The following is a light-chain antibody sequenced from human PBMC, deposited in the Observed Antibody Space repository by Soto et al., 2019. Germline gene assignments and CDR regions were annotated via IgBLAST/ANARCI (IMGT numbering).Light chain of an antibody. CDR1: QAISDN. Sequence: IVMTQYPATLSVSPGERATLSCRASQAISDNLAWYQHKPGQPPRLLIYDASTRATGIPARFSGGGSGTDFTLTISDVQPEDFAVYYCHQRQSWPRTFGQGTKVDI. CDR2: DAS. CDR3: HQRQSWPRT. J-gene: IGKJ1*01. V-gene: IGKV3-15*01.